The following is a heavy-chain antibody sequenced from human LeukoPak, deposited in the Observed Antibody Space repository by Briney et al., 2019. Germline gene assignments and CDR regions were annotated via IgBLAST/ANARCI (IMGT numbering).Heavy chain of an antibody. CDR1: EYIFTNYW. CDR3: ARRPRRDWFFDL. V-gene: IGHV5-51*01. CDR2: IYPRDSDT. Sequence: GESLKISCKGSEYIFTNYWIGWVRQMPGKGLEWMGIIYPRDSDTRYSPSFQGHVTISADKSINTAYLQWSSLKASDTAIYYCARRPRRDWFFDLWGRGTLVIVSS. J-gene: IGHJ2*01.